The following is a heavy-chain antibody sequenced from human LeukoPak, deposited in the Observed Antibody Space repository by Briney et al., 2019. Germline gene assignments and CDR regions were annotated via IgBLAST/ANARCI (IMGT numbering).Heavy chain of an antibody. V-gene: IGHV4-59*12. CDR2: IYYSGST. D-gene: IGHD3-22*01. CDR3: ARDGYYYDSSGYSPLGY. J-gene: IGHJ4*02. Sequence: PSETLSLTCTVSGGSISSYYWSWIRQPPGKGLEWIGYIYYSGSTNYNPSLKSRVTISVDTSKNQFSLKLSSVTAADTAVYYCARDGYYYDSSGYSPLGYWGQGTLVTVSS. CDR1: GGSISSYY.